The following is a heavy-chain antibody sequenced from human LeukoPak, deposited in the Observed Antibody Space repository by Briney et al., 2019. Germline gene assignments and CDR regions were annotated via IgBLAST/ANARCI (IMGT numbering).Heavy chain of an antibody. CDR1: GGSISSGSYY. V-gene: IGHV4-61*02. J-gene: IGHJ5*02. CDR3: ARGGGIQLPYYWFDP. Sequence: SQTLSLTCTVSGGSISSGSYYWSWIRQPAGKGLEWIGRIYTSRSTNYNPSLKSRVTISVDTSKNQFSLKLSSVTAADTAVYYCARGGGIQLPYYWFDPWGQGTLVTVSS. CDR2: IYTSRST. D-gene: IGHD5-18*01.